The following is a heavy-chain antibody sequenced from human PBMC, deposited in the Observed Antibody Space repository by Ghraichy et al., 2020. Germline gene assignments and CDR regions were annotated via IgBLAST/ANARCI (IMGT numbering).Heavy chain of an antibody. CDR2: ISGSGGRA. CDR1: GLTFNNYA. J-gene: IGHJ3*01. V-gene: IGHV3-23*01. Sequence: GESLNISCVTSGLTFNNYAMNWVRQAPGKGLEWVSSISGSGGRAFYADSVKGRFTISRDDSTNTLNLHMTALRVEDTAIYFCAKGSTGVITTKFAFDLWGQGTLVTVSS. CDR3: AKGSTGVITTKFAFDL. D-gene: IGHD3-22*01.